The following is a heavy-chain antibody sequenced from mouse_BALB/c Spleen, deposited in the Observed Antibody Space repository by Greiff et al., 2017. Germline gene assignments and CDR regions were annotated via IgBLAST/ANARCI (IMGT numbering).Heavy chain of an antibody. CDR3: ARQLGPSGFAY. V-gene: IGHV1-69*02. CDR1: GYTFTSYW. Sequence: VQLKQPGAELVKPGASVKLSCKASGYTFTSYWMHWVKQRPGQGLEWIGEIDPSDSYTNYNQKFKGKATLTVDKSSSTAYMQLSSLTSEDSAVYYCARQLGPSGFAYWGQGTLVTVSA. J-gene: IGHJ3*01. CDR2: IDPSDSYT. D-gene: IGHD3-1*01.